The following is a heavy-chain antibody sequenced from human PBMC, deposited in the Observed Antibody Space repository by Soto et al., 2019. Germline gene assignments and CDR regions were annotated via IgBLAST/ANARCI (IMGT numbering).Heavy chain of an antibody. CDR3: AKDAEPITMVRGVLDY. CDR1: GYTFTSYA. CDR2: ISYDGSNK. Sequence: SCKASGYTFTSYAMHWVRQAPGQRLEWVAVISYDGSNKYYADSVKGRFTISRDNSKNTLYLQMNSLRAEDTAVYYCAKDAEPITMVRGVLDYWGQGTLVTVSS. D-gene: IGHD3-10*01. J-gene: IGHJ4*02. V-gene: IGHV3-30*04.